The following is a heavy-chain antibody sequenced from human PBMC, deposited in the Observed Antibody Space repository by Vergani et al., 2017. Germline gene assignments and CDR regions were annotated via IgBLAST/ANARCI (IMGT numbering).Heavy chain of an antibody. V-gene: IGHV3-21*06. CDR1: GFTFSSYS. D-gene: IGHD2/OR15-2a*01. J-gene: IGHJ6*03. CDR2: ISSSSSYI. Sequence: EVQLVESGGGLVKRGGSLRLSCAASGFTFSSYSMNWVRQAPGKGLEWVSSISSSSSYIHYSDSLKGRFTISRDNSQNTVNLQMNSLRVDDTAVYYCAKDLGGCNSISCSYYMDVWGKGTTVTV. CDR3: AKDLGGCNSISCSYYMDV.